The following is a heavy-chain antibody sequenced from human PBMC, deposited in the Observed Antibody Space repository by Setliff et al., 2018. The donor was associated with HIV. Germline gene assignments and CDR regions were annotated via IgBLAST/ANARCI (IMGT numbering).Heavy chain of an antibody. CDR3: VRDERRAAGGTTGYFDL. CDR2: IGGYVGDT. D-gene: IGHD6-13*01. J-gene: IGHJ4*02. V-gene: IGHV1-18*01. CDR1: GYNYYSYS. Sequence: ASVKVSCKASGYNYYSYSISWVRQAPGQGLEWLAWIGGYVGDTHSAPNFRGRVTVTQDASRATAYMELRNLRPDDTAIYYCVRDERRAAGGTTGYFDLWGQGTLVTVSS.